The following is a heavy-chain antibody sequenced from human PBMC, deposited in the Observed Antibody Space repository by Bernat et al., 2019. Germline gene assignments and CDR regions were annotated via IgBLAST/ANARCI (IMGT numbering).Heavy chain of an antibody. D-gene: IGHD3-3*01. Sequence: QVQLQESGPGLVKPSGTLSLTCAVSGGSISSSNWWSWVRQPPGKGLEWIGEIYHSGSTNYNPSLKSRVTISVDKSNNQFSLKLRSVTAADTAVYSCARAPTSITIFGVGYYYGMDVWGQGTTVTVSS. CDR2: IYHSGST. J-gene: IGHJ6*02. V-gene: IGHV4-4*02. CDR1: GGSISSSNW. CDR3: ARAPTSITIFGVGYYYGMDV.